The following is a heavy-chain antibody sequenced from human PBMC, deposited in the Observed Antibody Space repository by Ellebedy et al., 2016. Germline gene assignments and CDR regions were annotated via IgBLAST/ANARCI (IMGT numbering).Heavy chain of an antibody. V-gene: IGHV3-48*02. D-gene: IGHD3-10*01. Sequence: GESLKISCAASGFTFSSYSMNWVRQIPGMGLEWISYISSSSSAKYYTDSVKGRFTISRDNAKNSLYLQMNSLRDGDTALYYCARRPTNYYYMDVWGKGTTVTVSS. CDR2: ISSSSSAK. J-gene: IGHJ6*03. CDR3: ARRPTNYYYMDV. CDR1: GFTFSSYS.